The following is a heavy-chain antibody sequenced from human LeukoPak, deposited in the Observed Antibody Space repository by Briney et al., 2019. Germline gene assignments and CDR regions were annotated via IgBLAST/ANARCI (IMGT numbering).Heavy chain of an antibody. V-gene: IGHV4-61*02. J-gene: IGHJ6*03. Sequence: SQTLSLTCTVSSGSISSSNYYLSWIRQPAGKGLEWIGRISTIGSTNYNPSLNSRVTISIDTSKNQFSLKLSSVTAADTAVYYCARDGCGGSCFHYYYYYMDVWGKGTTVTISS. CDR1: SGSISSSNYY. D-gene: IGHD2-15*01. CDR2: ISTIGST. CDR3: ARDGCGGSCFHYYYYYMDV.